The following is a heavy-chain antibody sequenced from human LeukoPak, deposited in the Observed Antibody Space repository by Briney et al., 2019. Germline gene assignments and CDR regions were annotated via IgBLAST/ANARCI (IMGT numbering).Heavy chain of an antibody. V-gene: IGHV3-30*03. CDR2: ISHDGGNI. CDR3: AEKVPGTVVAGMDY. J-gene: IGHJ4*02. Sequence: PGGSLRLSCAASRFAFSSYGMHWVRQAPGMGLEWVAVISHDGGNIYYADSVKGRFTISRDNSKNTLYLQMNSLRTEDTAVYYCAEKVPGTVVAGMDYWGQGTLVTVSS. D-gene: IGHD6-19*01. CDR1: RFAFSSYG.